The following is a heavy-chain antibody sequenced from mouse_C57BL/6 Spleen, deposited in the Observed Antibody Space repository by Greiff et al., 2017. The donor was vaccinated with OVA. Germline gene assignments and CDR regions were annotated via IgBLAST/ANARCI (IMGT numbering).Heavy chain of an antibody. CDR2: INPSTGGT. CDR3: ASGGYYEDY. V-gene: IGHV1-42*01. CDR1: GYSFTGYY. J-gene: IGHJ2*01. D-gene: IGHD2-3*01. Sequence: EVQLQQSGPELVKPGASVKISCKASGYSFTGYYMNWVKQSPEKSLEWIGEINPSTGGTTYNQKFKAKATLTVDKSSSTAYMQLKSLTSEDSAVYYCASGGYYEDYWGQGTTLTVSS.